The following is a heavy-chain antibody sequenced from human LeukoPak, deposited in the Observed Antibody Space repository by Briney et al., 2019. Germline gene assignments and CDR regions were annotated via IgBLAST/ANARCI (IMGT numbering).Heavy chain of an antibody. D-gene: IGHD3-10*01. V-gene: IGHV4-4*02. J-gene: IGHJ4*02. CDR1: GGSISSSNW. CDR3: ARGTYYYGSGSWNPLYYFDY. Sequence: SGTLSLTCAVSGGSISSSNWWSWVRQPPGKGLEWIGEIYHSGSTNYNPSLKSRVTISVDTSKNQFSLELSSVTAADTAVYYCARGTYYYGSGSWNPLYYFDYWGQGTLVTVSS. CDR2: IYHSGST.